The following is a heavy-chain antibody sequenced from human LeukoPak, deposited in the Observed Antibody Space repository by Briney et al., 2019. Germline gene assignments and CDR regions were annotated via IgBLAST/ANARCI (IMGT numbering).Heavy chain of an antibody. D-gene: IGHD2-15*01. J-gene: IGHJ4*02. CDR1: GGSISNYY. CDR2: ISSSGNT. Sequence: TSETLSLTCTVSGGSISNYYWSWIRQPAGKGLEWIGRISSSGNTDYNPSLKSRLTMSVDMSKNQFSLKLNSVTAADTAVCYCAREGRSSTPGYWGQGTLVTVSS. CDR3: AREGRSSTPGY. V-gene: IGHV4-4*07.